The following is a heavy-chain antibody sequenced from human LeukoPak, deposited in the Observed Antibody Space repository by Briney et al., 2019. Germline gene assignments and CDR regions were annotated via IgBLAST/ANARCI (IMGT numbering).Heavy chain of an antibody. V-gene: IGHV3-23*01. D-gene: IGHD5-12*01. Sequence: GGSLRLSCAAFGFTFSSHWMSWVRQAPGKGLEWVSTISISGGSTYYADSVKGRFTISRDNSKNTLYLQMNSLRAEDTAVYYCAKGATLNGGYDLDYWGQGTLVTVSS. J-gene: IGHJ4*02. CDR1: GFTFSSHW. CDR2: ISISGGST. CDR3: AKGATLNGGYDLDY.